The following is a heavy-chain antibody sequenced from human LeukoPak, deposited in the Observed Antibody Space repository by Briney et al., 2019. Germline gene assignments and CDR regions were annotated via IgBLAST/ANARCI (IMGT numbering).Heavy chain of an antibody. D-gene: IGHD2-21*02. Sequence: PSETLSLTCTVSGGSFSSVSGSDYYWGWVRQPPGKGLEWIGNIFYSGGTYYNPSLKSRGTISVDTSKTQVSLKLSSLTAADTAVYYCARRALSGDEGIYWGQGTLVTVSS. V-gene: IGHV4-39*01. CDR1: GGSFSSVSGSDYY. J-gene: IGHJ4*02. CDR2: IFYSGGT. CDR3: ARRALSGDEGIY.